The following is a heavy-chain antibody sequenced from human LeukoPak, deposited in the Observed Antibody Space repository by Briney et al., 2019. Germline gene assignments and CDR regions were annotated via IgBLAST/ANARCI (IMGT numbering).Heavy chain of an antibody. J-gene: IGHJ2*01. Sequence: QTGGSLILSCAASGFTFSIYWMTWVRQAPGKGLEWVANIKPDGSWKSYVDSVKGRFIISRDNAKKSLYMEMNSLRAEDTAVYYCASPLVESSGNVHFGLWGRGTLVTVSS. CDR3: ASPLVESSGNVHFGL. V-gene: IGHV3-7*05. D-gene: IGHD4-23*01. CDR1: GFTFSIYW. CDR2: IKPDGSWK.